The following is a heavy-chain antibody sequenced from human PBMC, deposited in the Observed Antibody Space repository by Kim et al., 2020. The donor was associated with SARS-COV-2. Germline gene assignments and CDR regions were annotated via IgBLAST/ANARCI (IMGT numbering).Heavy chain of an antibody. Sequence: GGSLRLSCAASGFTFSSYWMHWVRQAPGKGLVWVSRINSDGSSTSYADSVKGRFTISRDNAKNTLYLQMNSLRAEDTAVYYCASRGVDSSSWYTNWGQGTLVTVSS. J-gene: IGHJ4*02. V-gene: IGHV3-74*01. D-gene: IGHD6-13*01. CDR1: GFTFSSYW. CDR2: INSDGSST. CDR3: ASRGVDSSSWYTN.